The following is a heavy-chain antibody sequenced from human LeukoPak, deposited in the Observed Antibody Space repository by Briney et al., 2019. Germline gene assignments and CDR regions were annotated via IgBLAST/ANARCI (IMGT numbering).Heavy chain of an antibody. CDR1: GGSFSGYY. Sequence: SETLSLTCAVYGGSFSGYYWSGIRQPPGKGLEWIGDINHSGSTKYNPSLKSPVTISIDTSKNQFSLRLISVTAAETAVYYCARDQLYCSSSSCRNLGWFDPWGQGTLVTVSS. J-gene: IGHJ5*02. CDR3: ARDQLYCSSSSCRNLGWFDP. D-gene: IGHD2-2*01. V-gene: IGHV4-34*01. CDR2: INHSGST.